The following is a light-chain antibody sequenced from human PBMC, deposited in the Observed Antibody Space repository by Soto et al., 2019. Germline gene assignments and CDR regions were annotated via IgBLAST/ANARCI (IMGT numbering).Light chain of an antibody. CDR1: QSISSY. V-gene: IGKV1-39*01. J-gene: IGKJ1*01. CDR3: QQSYTTPRT. Sequence: DLPMTQSPSSLSASVGDRVTITCRASQSISSYLNWYQQKPGKAPKLLIYAASSLQSGVPSRVSGSGSGTDFTLTISSLQPEDFATYYCQQSYTTPRTFGQGTKVEI. CDR2: AAS.